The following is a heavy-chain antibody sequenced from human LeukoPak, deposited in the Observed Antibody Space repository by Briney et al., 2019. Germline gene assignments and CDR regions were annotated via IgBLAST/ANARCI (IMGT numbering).Heavy chain of an antibody. D-gene: IGHD3-10*01. V-gene: IGHV4-38-2*02. J-gene: IGHJ4*02. Sequence: PSETLSLTCTVSGYSITTGYYWGWIRQPPGKGLEWFGSIYKTGSTFFNPSLKSRVTISVDTSKNQFSLRLSSVTAADTAVYYCARDQDYYGSGSYGPDYWGQGTLVTVSS. CDR2: IYKTGST. CDR3: ARDQDYYGSGSYGPDY. CDR1: GYSITTGYY.